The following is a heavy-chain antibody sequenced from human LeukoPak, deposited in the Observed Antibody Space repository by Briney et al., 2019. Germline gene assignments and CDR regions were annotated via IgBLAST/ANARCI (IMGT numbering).Heavy chain of an antibody. J-gene: IGHJ4*02. CDR3: ARDEMNGFLDY. CDR1: GGSISSYY. V-gene: IGHV4-59*01. Sequence: PSQTLSLTCTVSGGSISSYYWSWIRQPPGKGLEWIGYIYYSGSTNYNPSLKSRITISVDTSENQFSLKLSSVTAADTAVYYCARDEMNGFLDYWGQGTLVTVSS. CDR2: IYYSGST. D-gene: IGHD3-3*01.